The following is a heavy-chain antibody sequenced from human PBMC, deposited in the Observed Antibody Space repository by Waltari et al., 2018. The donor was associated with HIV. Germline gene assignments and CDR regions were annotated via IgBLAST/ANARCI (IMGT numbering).Heavy chain of an antibody. Sequence: EVQLVESGGALVQPGGSLRLSCAASGFTFSSNSMNWVRQAQGKGLECISYTSTMSSTRYYADSGKGRFTISRNNANNSLYLQMKSLRAEDTAVYYCARARGAGRGALDIWGQGTMVTVSS. V-gene: IGHV3-48*04. CDR1: GFTFSSNS. CDR3: ARARGAGRGALDI. D-gene: IGHD1-26*01. CDR2: TSTMSSTR. J-gene: IGHJ3*02.